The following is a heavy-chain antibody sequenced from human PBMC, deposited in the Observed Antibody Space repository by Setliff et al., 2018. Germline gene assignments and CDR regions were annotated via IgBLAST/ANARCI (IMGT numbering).Heavy chain of an antibody. CDR3: ARDGGDGYGVDAYAGGGFDI. J-gene: IGHJ3*02. CDR1: GYSISSPHY. V-gene: IGHV4-38-2*02. D-gene: IGHD4-17*01. Sequence: PSETLSLTCAVSGYSISSPHYWGWIRQPPGKGLEWIGSIKHSGNTYYNPSLKSRVTISVDTSNNQFSLKLTSVTAADTAVYYCARDGGDGYGVDAYAGGGFDIWGLGTMVTVSS. CDR2: IKHSGNT.